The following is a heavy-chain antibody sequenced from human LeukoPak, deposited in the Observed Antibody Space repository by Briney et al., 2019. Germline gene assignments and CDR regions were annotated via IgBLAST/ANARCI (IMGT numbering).Heavy chain of an antibody. D-gene: IGHD1-26*01. J-gene: IGHJ4*02. V-gene: IGHV3-7*01. CDR3: ARDVGGSLDY. CDR2: IKGDESAK. CDR1: GFTFTTYW. Sequence: GGSLRLSCAASGFTFTTYWVAWVRQAPGKGLEWVANIKGDESAKHQADSVKGRFTISRDNAQNSVYLQMSSLRVEDTAVYYCARDVGGSLDYWGQGTLVTVSS.